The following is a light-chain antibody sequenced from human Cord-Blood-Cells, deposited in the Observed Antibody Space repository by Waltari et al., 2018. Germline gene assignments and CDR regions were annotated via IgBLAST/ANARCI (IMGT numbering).Light chain of an antibody. V-gene: IGLV2-8*01. CDR2: AVS. Sequence: QSAMTQPPSASGSLGQDVTTSCAVTSPDVGGYNYDPWYQQHPGKAPKLMIYAVSKRPSGVPDRFSGSKSGNTASLTVSGLQAEDEADYYCSSYAGSNNYVFGTGTKVTVL. CDR1: SPDVGGYNY. J-gene: IGLJ1*01. CDR3: SSYAGSNNYV.